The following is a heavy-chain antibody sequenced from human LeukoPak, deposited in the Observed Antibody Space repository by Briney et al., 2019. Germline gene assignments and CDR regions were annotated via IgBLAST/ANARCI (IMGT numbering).Heavy chain of an antibody. Sequence: SETLSLTCTVSGGSISSSSYYWGWIRQPPGKGLEWIGSIYYSGSTYYNPSLKSRVTISVDTSKNQFSLKLSSVTAADTAVYYCARDRYDFWSGYYPAWYFDLWGRGTLVTVSS. J-gene: IGHJ2*01. CDR2: IYYSGST. D-gene: IGHD3-3*01. CDR1: GGSISSSSYY. CDR3: ARDRYDFWSGYYPAWYFDL. V-gene: IGHV4-39*07.